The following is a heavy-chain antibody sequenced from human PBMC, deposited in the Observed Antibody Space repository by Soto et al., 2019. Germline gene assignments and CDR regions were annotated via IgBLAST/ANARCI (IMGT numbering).Heavy chain of an antibody. D-gene: IGHD2-21*01. CDR2: IWSDGIQK. CDR1: GFTFSDYG. V-gene: IGHV3-33*01. CDR3: VRGGKIAGAFDI. J-gene: IGHJ3*02. Sequence: QVQLVESGGGVVQPGRSLRLSCTTSGFTFSDYGMHWVRQAPGKGLEWVAVIWSDGIQKYYPDSVKGRFTISRDNSENTLYLQMHSLTVEDTAVYYCVRGGKIAGAFDIWGQGTMVTVS.